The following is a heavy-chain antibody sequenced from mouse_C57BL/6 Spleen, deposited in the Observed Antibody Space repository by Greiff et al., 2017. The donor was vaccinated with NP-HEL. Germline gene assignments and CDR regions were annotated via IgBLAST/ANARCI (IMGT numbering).Heavy chain of an antibody. CDR2: IDPANGNT. V-gene: IGHV14-3*01. Sequence: EVQLQQSVAELVRPGASVKLSCTASGFNIKNTYMHWVKQRPEQGLEWIGRIDPANGNTKYAPKFPGKATITADTSSNTAYLQLSSLTSEDTAIYYCASGFTTVVATDWYFDVWGTGTTVTVSS. D-gene: IGHD1-1*01. J-gene: IGHJ1*03. CDR3: ASGFTTVVATDWYFDV. CDR1: GFNIKNTY.